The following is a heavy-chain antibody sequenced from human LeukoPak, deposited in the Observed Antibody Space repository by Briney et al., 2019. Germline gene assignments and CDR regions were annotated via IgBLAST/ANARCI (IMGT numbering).Heavy chain of an antibody. Sequence: GGSLRLSCAASGFTFSSYSMNWVRQAPGKGLEWVSSISSSSSYIYYADSVKGRLTISRDNAKNSLYLQTNSLRAEDTAVYYCARDAIGAVAGRGGENWFDPWGQGTLVTVSS. V-gene: IGHV3-21*01. CDR1: GFTFSSYS. CDR3: ARDAIGAVAGRGGENWFDP. CDR2: ISSSSSYI. J-gene: IGHJ5*02. D-gene: IGHD6-19*01.